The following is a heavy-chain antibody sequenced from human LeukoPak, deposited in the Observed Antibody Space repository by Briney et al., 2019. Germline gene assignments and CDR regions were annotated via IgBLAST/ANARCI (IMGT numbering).Heavy chain of an antibody. CDR3: ARDLGDYGDY. CDR1: GFTFSSYS. J-gene: IGHJ4*02. D-gene: IGHD2-15*01. Sequence: GGSLRLSCAASGFTFSSYSMNWVRQAPGKGLEWVSVIYSGGSTYYADSVKGRFTISRDNSKNTLYLQMNSLRAEDTAVYYCARDLGDYGDYWGQGTLVTVSS. V-gene: IGHV3-66*01. CDR2: IYSGGST.